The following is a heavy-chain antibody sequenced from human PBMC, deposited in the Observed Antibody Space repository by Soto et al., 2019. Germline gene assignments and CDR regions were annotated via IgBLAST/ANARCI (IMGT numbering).Heavy chain of an antibody. V-gene: IGHV5-51*01. J-gene: IGHJ3*02. CDR3: ASRRPTEHGHLQYSSPSDSLDI. CDR1: GYRFSSSW. D-gene: IGHD6-13*01. Sequence: GESLKISCKGFGYRFSSSWIAWVRQVPGKGLEWMGIIYAGDSDTRYSPSFQGQVTISADKSISAAYLQWSRLKASDTAIYYCASRRPTEHGHLQYSSPSDSLDIWGQGTKVTVSS. CDR2: IYAGDSDT.